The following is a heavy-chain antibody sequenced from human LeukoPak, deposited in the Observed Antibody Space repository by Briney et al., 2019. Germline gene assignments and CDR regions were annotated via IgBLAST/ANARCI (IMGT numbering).Heavy chain of an antibody. CDR3: AIWVEPGQAAEVTDAGGY. Sequence: GGSLRLSCTASGFTFSSYSFNWVRQAPGEGLEWVSYIHSAGSLKYYTNSVKGRFTISRDNARNSLFLQMDGLSAQDTAVYYCAIWVEPGQAAEVTDAGGYWGQGTPVTVSS. V-gene: IGHV3-48*01. CDR1: GFTFSSYS. J-gene: IGHJ4*02. D-gene: IGHD2-21*02. CDR2: IHSAGSLK.